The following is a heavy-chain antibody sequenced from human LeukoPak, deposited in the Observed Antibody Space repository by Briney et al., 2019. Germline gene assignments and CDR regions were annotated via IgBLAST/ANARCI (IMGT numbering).Heavy chain of an antibody. J-gene: IGHJ6*03. CDR3: AKLAGETGLELRELVAYYMDV. D-gene: IGHD1-7*01. V-gene: IGHV3-30*02. CDR2: IRYDGSNK. CDR1: GFTFSSYG. Sequence: SGGSLRLSCAASGFTFSSYGMHWVRQAPGKGLEWVAFIRYDGSNKYYADSVKGRFTVSRDNSKNTLYLQMNSLRAEDTAVYYCAKLAGETGLELRELVAYYMDVWGKGTTVTVSS.